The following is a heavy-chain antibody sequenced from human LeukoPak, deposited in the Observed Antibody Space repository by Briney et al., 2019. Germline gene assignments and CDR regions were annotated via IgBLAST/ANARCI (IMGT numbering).Heavy chain of an antibody. CDR3: VSPRAFSYGNFDY. V-gene: IGHV4-39*01. J-gene: IGHJ4*02. CDR2: IYYSKNT. CDR1: GGSISSNRAY. D-gene: IGHD5-18*01. Sequence: PSETLSLTCTVSGGSISSNRAYWGGIRQPPGKGLEWIGSIYYSKNTYYNPSLKSRVTISADTSKNQFSLTLGSVSATDTAVYYCVSPRAFSYGNFDYWGQGTLVTVSS.